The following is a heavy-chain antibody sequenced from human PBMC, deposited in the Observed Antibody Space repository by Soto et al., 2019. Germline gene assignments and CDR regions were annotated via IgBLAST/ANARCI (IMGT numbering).Heavy chain of an antibody. Sequence: ASVKVSCKASGYTFTSYYMHWVRQAPGQGLEWMGIINPSGGSTSYAQKFQGRVTMTRDTSTSTVYMELSSLRSEDTAVYYCARDQNCISTSCYPHGSMDVWGQGTTVTVSS. CDR3: ARDQNCISTSCYPHGSMDV. D-gene: IGHD2-2*01. CDR2: INPSGGST. CDR1: GYTFTSYY. J-gene: IGHJ6*02. V-gene: IGHV1-46*01.